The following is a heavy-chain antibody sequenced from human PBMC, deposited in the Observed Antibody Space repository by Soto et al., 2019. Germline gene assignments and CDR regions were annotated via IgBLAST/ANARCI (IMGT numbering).Heavy chain of an antibody. CDR1: GFTFSNSW. CDR2: INADGTST. V-gene: IGHV3-74*01. Sequence: GGSLRLSCAASGFTFSNSWMHWVRQVSGKGLEWVSRINADGTSTSYADSVKGRFTISRDNAKNTLYLHVNSLRAEDTAVYYCVKVLARGVGVPRFYFDSWGQGALVTSPQ. D-gene: IGHD2-2*01. J-gene: IGHJ4*02. CDR3: VKVLARGVGVPRFYFDS.